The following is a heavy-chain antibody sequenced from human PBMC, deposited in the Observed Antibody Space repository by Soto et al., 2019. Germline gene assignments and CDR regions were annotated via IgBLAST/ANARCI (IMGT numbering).Heavy chain of an antibody. CDR2: IYYSGST. CDR1: GGSISSSSYY. J-gene: IGHJ5*02. CDR3: ASHAGYCSGGSCYPTPPNNWFDP. D-gene: IGHD2-15*01. V-gene: IGHV4-39*01. Sequence: SETLSLTCTVSGGSISSSSYYWGWIRQPPGKGLEWIGSIYYSGSTYYNQSLNSRVPISVDTSKVQFSVKLSSVTAADTAVYYCASHAGYCSGGSCYPTPPNNWFDPWGQGTLVTVSS.